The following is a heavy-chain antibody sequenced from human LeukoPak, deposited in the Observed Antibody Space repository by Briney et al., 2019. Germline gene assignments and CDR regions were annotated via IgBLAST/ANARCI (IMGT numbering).Heavy chain of an antibody. D-gene: IGHD4/OR15-4a*01. CDR1: GGSFSGYY. J-gene: IGHJ4*02. V-gene: IGHV4-34*01. CDR2: INHSGDT. CDR3: ARDRFYGGAVAPIDY. Sequence: PSETLSLTCAVYGGSFSGYYWGWIRQPPGKGLEWIGEINHSGDTNYSPSLESRVTISVDTSKNQFSLKLSSVTAADTAVYYCARDRFYGGAVAPIDYWGQGTLVTVSS.